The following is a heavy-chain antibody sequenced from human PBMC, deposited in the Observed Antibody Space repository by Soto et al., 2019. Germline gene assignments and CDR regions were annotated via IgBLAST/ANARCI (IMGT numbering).Heavy chain of an antibody. CDR2: ISYDGNYI. D-gene: IGHD3-16*01. CDR3: AKGILSATIGPYAMDV. J-gene: IGHJ6*02. CDR1: GFAFSSYA. V-gene: IGHV3-30*18. Sequence: PGGSLRLSREASGFAFSSYAMHWVRQAPGKGLEWVGVISYDGNYIYYADSVKGRFTISRDNSKNTLYVQVNSLRPEDTAVYYCAKGILSATIGPYAMDVWGQGTTVTVSS.